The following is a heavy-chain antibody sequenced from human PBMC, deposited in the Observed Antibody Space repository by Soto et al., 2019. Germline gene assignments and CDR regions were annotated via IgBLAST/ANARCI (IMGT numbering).Heavy chain of an antibody. CDR1: GGSFSGYY. V-gene: IGHV4-39*01. CDR2: IYYSGST. Sequence: SETLSLTCGVYGGSFSGYYWGWIRQPPGKGLEWIGSIYYSGSTYYNPSLKSRVTISVDTSKNQFSLKLSSVTAADTAVYYCARHTPAISISDHWGQGTLVTVSS. CDR3: ARHTPAISISDH. D-gene: IGHD2-15*01. J-gene: IGHJ4*02.